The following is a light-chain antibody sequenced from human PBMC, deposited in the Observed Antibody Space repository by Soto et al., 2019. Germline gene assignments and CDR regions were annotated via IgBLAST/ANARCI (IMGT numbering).Light chain of an antibody. CDR2: LNSDGSH. V-gene: IGLV4-69*01. Sequence: QSVLTQPPSASASLGASVNLTCTLTSGHSSYAIAWHQQQPEKGPRYLMKLNSDGSHSKGDAIPGRFSGSSSGADRHLTTSRQPADDEAYYCCQTWGTGIQVFGGGTKLTVL. CDR3: QTWGTGIQV. CDR1: SGHSSYA. J-gene: IGLJ2*01.